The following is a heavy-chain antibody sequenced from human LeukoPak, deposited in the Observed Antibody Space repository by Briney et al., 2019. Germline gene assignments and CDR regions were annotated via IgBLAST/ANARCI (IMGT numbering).Heavy chain of an antibody. CDR2: IYTSGET. J-gene: IGHJ3*02. CDR1: GGSISSGTYY. D-gene: IGHD5-12*01. CDR3: ARGYSPDDAFDI. V-gene: IGHV4-61*02. Sequence: SETLSLTCTVSGGSISSGTYYWSWIRQPAGKGLEWIGRIYTSGETNYNPSLKSRVTLSVDTSKNQFSLKLSSVTAADTAMYYCARGYSPDDAFDIWGQGTMVTVSS.